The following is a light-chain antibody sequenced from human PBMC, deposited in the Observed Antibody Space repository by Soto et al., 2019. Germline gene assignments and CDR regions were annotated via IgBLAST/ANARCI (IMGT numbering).Light chain of an antibody. Sequence: DIQMTQSPSSVSVSVGDRVTITCRASQVITRWLAWYQHKPGKAPKLLIYATSSLQSGVPSRFSGSGSGTEFTLTISSLQPEDFATYYCQQGDSFPWTFGQGTKVEIK. J-gene: IGKJ1*01. CDR1: QVITRW. V-gene: IGKV1-12*01. CDR2: ATS. CDR3: QQGDSFPWT.